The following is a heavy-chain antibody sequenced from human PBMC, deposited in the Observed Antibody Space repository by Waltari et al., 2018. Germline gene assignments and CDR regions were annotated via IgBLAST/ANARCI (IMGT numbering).Heavy chain of an antibody. D-gene: IGHD2-15*01. Sequence: QVQLQESGPGLVKPSQTLSLTCTVSGGSISSGSYYWSWIRQPAGKGLEWIGYIYTSGSTNYNPSLKSRVTISVDTSKNQFSLKLSSVTAADTAVYYCARGVVVAANPYYFDYWGQGTLVTVSS. CDR2: IYTSGST. V-gene: IGHV4-61*09. CDR1: GGSISSGSYY. J-gene: IGHJ4*02. CDR3: ARGVVVAANPYYFDY.